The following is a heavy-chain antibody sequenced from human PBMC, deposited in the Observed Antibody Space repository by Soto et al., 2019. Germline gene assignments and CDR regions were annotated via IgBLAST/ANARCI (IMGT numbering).Heavy chain of an antibody. Sequence: PGGSLRLSCAASGFTVSRRYMSWVRQAPGKGLEWLSVIYSGGSTYYADSVKGRFTISRDNSKNTLYLQMNSLKAEDTAVYFCARDDEAAVGPFGYWGQGTLVTVSS. J-gene: IGHJ4*02. V-gene: IGHV3-66*01. D-gene: IGHD6-19*01. CDR3: ARDDEAAVGPFGY. CDR2: IYSGGST. CDR1: GFTVSRRY.